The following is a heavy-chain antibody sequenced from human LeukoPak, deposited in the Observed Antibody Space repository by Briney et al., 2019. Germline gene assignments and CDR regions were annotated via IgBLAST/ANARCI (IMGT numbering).Heavy chain of an antibody. CDR1: GGSISSSSYY. D-gene: IGHD5-12*01. V-gene: IGHV4-39*07. CDR2: IYYSGST. CDR3: AREDGPKKVATYLDYYYYMDV. Sequence: SETLSLTCTVSGGSISSSSYYWGWIRQPPGKGLEWIGSIYYSGSTYYNPSLKSRVTISVDTSKNQFSLKLSSVTAADTAMYYCAREDGPKKVATYLDYYYYMDVWGKGTTVTISS. J-gene: IGHJ6*03.